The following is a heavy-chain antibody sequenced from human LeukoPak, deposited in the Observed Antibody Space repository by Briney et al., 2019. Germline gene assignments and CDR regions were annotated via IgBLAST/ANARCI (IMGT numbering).Heavy chain of an antibody. CDR3: ARDGCSSTSCSTDLDY. J-gene: IGHJ4*02. Sequence: GASVKVSCKASGYTFTSYGISWVRQAPGQGLEWMGWISAYNGNTNYAQKLQGRGTMTTDTSTSTAYMELRSLRSDDTAVYYCARDGCSSTSCSTDLDYWGQGTLVTVSS. CDR1: GYTFTSYG. CDR2: ISAYNGNT. V-gene: IGHV1-18*01. D-gene: IGHD2-2*01.